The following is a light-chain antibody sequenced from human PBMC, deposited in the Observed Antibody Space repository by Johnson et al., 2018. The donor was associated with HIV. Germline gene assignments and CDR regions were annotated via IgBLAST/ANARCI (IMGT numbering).Light chain of an antibody. V-gene: IGLV1-51*02. J-gene: IGLJ1*01. CDR1: SSNIGNNY. CDR2: ENN. CDR3: GTWDSRQSAGDV. Sequence: QSVLTQPPSVSAAPGQKVTISCSGSSSNIGNNYVSWYQQLPGTAPKLLIYENNKRPSGIPDRFSGSQSGTSATLGITGLQNGDEADNYCGTWDSRQSAGDVFRHGTKATVL.